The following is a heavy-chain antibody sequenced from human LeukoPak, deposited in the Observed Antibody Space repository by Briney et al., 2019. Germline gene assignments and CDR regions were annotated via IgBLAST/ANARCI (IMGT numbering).Heavy chain of an antibody. Sequence: GGSLRLSCAASGFTFSSYGMPWVRQAPGKGLEWVAVIWYDGSNKYYADSVKGRFTISRDNAKNTLYLQMNSLRDEDTAVYYCARDGYSFGHDFDYWGQGTLVTVSS. CDR2: IWYDGSNK. D-gene: IGHD5-18*01. CDR3: ARDGYSFGHDFDY. CDR1: GFTFSSYG. J-gene: IGHJ4*02. V-gene: IGHV3-33*01.